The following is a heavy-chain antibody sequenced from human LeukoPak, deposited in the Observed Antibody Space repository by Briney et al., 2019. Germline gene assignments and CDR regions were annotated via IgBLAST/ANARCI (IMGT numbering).Heavy chain of an antibody. V-gene: IGHV4-34*01. CDR2: INHRGDT. CDR3: ARGPTISETGYFDY. J-gene: IGHJ4*03. CDR1: GGSFSAYY. D-gene: IGHD1-1*01. Sequence: RTSETLSLTCAVYGGSFSAYYWSWIRQSPGKGLEWIAEINHRGDTNYNPSVKSRVSISVDTSKNQFSLKVTSLTAAVMAVYYCARGPTISETGYFDYWGQGTLVTVSS.